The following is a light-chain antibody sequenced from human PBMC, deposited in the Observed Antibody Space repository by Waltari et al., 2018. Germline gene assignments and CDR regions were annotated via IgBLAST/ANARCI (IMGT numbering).Light chain of an antibody. V-gene: IGKV1D-12*01. Sequence: DIQMTQSPSSVSASVGDRVTITCRASQDISRWLAWYQQKPGKAPKLLIYGASNLASGVPSRFSGSGSGTEFTLTVSSLQPEDFATYFCHQANTFPLTSGGGTNVEIK. CDR1: QDISRW. J-gene: IGKJ4*01. CDR2: GAS. CDR3: HQANTFPLT.